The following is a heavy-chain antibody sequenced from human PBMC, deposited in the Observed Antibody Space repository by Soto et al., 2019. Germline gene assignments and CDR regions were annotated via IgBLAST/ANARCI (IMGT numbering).Heavy chain of an antibody. D-gene: IGHD3-10*01. CDR1: GGTFSSYT. J-gene: IGHJ6*02. CDR3: ASLMSSGYYYGMDV. Sequence: QVQLVQSGAEVKKPGSSVKVSCKASGGTFSSYTISWVRQAPGQGLEWMGRIIPILGIANYAQKFQGRVTSTADKSTSTAYKEQSSLRSEDTAVYYCASLMSSGYYYGMDVWGQGTTVTVSS. CDR2: IIPILGIA. V-gene: IGHV1-69*02.